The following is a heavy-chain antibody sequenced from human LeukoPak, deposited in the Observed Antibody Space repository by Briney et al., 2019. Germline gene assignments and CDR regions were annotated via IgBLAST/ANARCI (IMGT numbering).Heavy chain of an antibody. CDR2: IIPILGIA. Sequence: SVKVSCKASGGTFISYAISWVRQAPGQGLEWMGRIIPILGIANYAQKFQGRVTITADKSTSTAYMELSSLRSEDTAVYYCARDYYYASSGYWGQGTLVTVSS. D-gene: IGHD3-22*01. CDR1: GGTFISYA. CDR3: ARDYYYASSGY. V-gene: IGHV1-69*04. J-gene: IGHJ4*02.